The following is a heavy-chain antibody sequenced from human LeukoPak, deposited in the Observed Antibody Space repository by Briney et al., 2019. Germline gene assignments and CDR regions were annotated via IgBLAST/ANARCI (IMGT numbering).Heavy chain of an antibody. J-gene: IGHJ4*02. Sequence: SETLSLTCAVYSGSFSGYYWSWIRQPPGKGLEWIGEINHSGSTNYNPSLKSRLTISVDTSKNQFSLKLTSVTAADTAVYYCARRTSEYYDILTGYYGTAFDYWGQGTLVTVSS. CDR2: INHSGST. CDR3: ARRTSEYYDILTGYYGTAFDY. D-gene: IGHD3-9*01. V-gene: IGHV4-34*01. CDR1: SGSFSGYY.